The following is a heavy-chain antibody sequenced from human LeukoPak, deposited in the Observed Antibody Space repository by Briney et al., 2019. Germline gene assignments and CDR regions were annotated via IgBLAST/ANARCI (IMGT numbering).Heavy chain of an antibody. Sequence: SETLSFTCTVSSGSISNYYWSWIRQPPGKGLEWIGYIYSSGSTNYNPSLKSRVTISVDTSKNQFSLKLSSVTAADTAVYYCARAYCSSTSCYPHFDYWGQGTLVTVSS. CDR1: SGSISNYY. D-gene: IGHD2-2*01. V-gene: IGHV4-59*01. CDR3: ARAYCSSTSCYPHFDY. J-gene: IGHJ4*02. CDR2: IYSSGST.